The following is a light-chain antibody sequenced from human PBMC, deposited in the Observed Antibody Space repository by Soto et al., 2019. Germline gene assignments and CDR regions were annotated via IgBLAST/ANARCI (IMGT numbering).Light chain of an antibody. CDR1: RSDIGTYNY. Sequence: QSVLTQPASMSGSPGQSITISCTGTRSDIGTYNYLSWYQQHPGKAPRLVISDVSNRPSGVSNRFSGSKSGNTASLTITGLQSEDETDYYCMSFTPTSSFVFGSGTKVTVL. CDR3: MSFTPTSSFV. CDR2: DVS. J-gene: IGLJ1*01. V-gene: IGLV2-14*03.